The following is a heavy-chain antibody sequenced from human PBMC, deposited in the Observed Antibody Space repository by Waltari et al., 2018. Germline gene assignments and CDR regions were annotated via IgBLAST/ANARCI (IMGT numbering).Heavy chain of an antibody. D-gene: IGHD1-26*01. CDR2: SSSSSSYI. V-gene: IGHV3-21*01. CDR3: ARDHGNSGSSEDY. Sequence: EVQLVESGGGLVKPGGSLRLSCAASGFTFSSYSMNWVRQAPGKGLEWVSSSSSSSSYIYYADSVKGRFTISRDNAKNSLYLQMNSLRAEDTAVYYCARDHGNSGSSEDYWGQGTLVTVSS. CDR1: GFTFSSYS. J-gene: IGHJ4*02.